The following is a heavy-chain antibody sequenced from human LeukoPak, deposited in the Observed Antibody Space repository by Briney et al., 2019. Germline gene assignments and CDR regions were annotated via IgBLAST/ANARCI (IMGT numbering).Heavy chain of an antibody. D-gene: IGHD5-24*01. CDR2: INHSGST. CDR1: GGSFSGYY. Sequence: SETLSLTCAVYGGSFSGYYWSWIRQPPGKGLEWIGEINHSGSTNYNPSLKSRVTISVDTSKNQFSLKLSSVTAADTAVYYCARGGGDGYNLEAFDIWGQGTMVTVSS. V-gene: IGHV4-34*01. CDR3: ARGGGDGYNLEAFDI. J-gene: IGHJ3*02.